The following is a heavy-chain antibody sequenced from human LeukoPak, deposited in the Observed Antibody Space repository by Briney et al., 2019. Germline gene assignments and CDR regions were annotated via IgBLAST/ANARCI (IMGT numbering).Heavy chain of an antibody. J-gene: IGHJ3*02. CDR2: IKQDGSEK. V-gene: IGHV3-7*01. D-gene: IGHD2/OR15-2a*01. CDR1: GFTLSSYW. Sequence: TGGSLRLSCAASGFTLSSYWMSWVRQAPGEGVEWVANIKQDGSEKYYVDSVKGRFTISRDNAKNSLYLQMNSLRAEDTAVYYCARYIVQDAFDIWGQGTMVTVSS. CDR3: ARYIVQDAFDI.